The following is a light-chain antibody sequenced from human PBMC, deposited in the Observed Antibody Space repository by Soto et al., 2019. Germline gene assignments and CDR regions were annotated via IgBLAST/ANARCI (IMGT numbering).Light chain of an antibody. J-gene: IGLJ1*01. V-gene: IGLV2-14*01. Sequence: QSVLAQPASVSGSPGQSITISCTGTSSDVGGYNFVSWYQQQSGKAPKLMIREVSNRPSGVSNRFSGSKSGNTASLTISGLQAEDEADYYCSSFTRSRAYVFGSGTKVTVL. CDR3: SSFTRSRAYV. CDR2: EVS. CDR1: SSDVGGYNF.